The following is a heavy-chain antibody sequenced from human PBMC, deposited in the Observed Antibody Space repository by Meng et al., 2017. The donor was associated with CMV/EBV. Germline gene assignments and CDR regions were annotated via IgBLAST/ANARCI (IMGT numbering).Heavy chain of an antibody. CDR3: ARGSRVGIAAAGTATRLYYFDY. D-gene: IGHD6-13*01. CDR1: GYTFTSYD. V-gene: IGHV1-8*03. CDR2: MDPNSGNT. J-gene: IGHJ4*02. Sequence: SVTVSCQASGYTFTSYDINWVRQATGQGLEWMGWMDPNSGNTGYAQKFQGRVTITRNTYISTAYMELSSLRSEDTAVYYCARGSRVGIAAAGTATRLYYFDYWGQGTLVTVSS.